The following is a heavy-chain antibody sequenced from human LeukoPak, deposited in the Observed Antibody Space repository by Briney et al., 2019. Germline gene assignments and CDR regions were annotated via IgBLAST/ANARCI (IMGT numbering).Heavy chain of an antibody. D-gene: IGHD3-10*01. J-gene: IGHJ5*02. CDR1: GGSISSYY. CDR3: ARDYNGSTRFDP. V-gene: IGHV4-59*01. CDR2: ISYSGNT. Sequence: SETLSLTCALSGGSISSYYWSWIRQPPGKGLEWIGYISYSGNTNYNPSLKSRVTISVDTSKNQFSLKLSSVTAADTAVYYCARDYNGSTRFDPWGQGTLVTVSS.